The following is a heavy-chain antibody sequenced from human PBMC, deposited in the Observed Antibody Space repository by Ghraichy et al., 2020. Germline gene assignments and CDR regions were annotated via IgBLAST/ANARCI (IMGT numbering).Heavy chain of an antibody. CDR1: GGSISSYY. Sequence: GSLRLSCTVSGGSISSYYWSWIRQPAGKGLEWIGRIYTSGSTNYNPSLKSRVTMSVDTSKNQFSLKLSSVTAADTAVYYCAGDPPDNYYYGMDVWGQGTTVTVSS. J-gene: IGHJ6*02. D-gene: IGHD3-22*01. V-gene: IGHV4-4*07. CDR3: AGDPPDNYYYGMDV. CDR2: IYTSGST.